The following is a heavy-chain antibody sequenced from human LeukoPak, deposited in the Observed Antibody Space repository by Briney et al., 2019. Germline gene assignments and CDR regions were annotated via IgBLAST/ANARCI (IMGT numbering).Heavy chain of an antibody. Sequence: SQTLSLTWTVSGGSISSGGYYWSWIRQHPGKGLEWIGYIYYSGSTYYNPSLKSRVTISVDTSKNQFSLKLSSVTAADTAVYYCARVGPYGRYSGYLNWFDPWGQGTLVTVSS. CDR3: ARVGPYGRYSGYLNWFDP. CDR2: IYYSGST. CDR1: GGSISSGGYY. J-gene: IGHJ5*02. D-gene: IGHD5-12*01. V-gene: IGHV4-31*02.